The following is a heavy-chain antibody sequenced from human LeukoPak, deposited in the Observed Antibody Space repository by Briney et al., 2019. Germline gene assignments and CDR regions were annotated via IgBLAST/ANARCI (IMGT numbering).Heavy chain of an antibody. CDR2: INHSGST. Sequence: SETLSLTCAVYGGSFSGYYWSWIRQPPGKGLEWIGEINHSGSTNYNPSLKSRVTISVDTSKNQFSLKLSSVTAADTAVYYCAGLLWFGEFSGVVRAFDIWGRGTMVTVSS. CDR3: AGLLWFGEFSGVVRAFDI. J-gene: IGHJ3*02. CDR1: GGSFSGYY. V-gene: IGHV4-34*01. D-gene: IGHD3-10*01.